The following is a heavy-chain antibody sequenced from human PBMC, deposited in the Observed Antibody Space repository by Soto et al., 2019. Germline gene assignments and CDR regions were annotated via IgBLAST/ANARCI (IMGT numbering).Heavy chain of an antibody. Sequence: SETLSLTCTVSGGSISSSSYYWGWIRQPPGKGLEWIGSIYYSGSTYYNPSLKSRVTISVDTSKNQFSLKLSSVTAADTAVYYCARRKDPDYGSGSYYNGPFDYWGQGTLVTVSS. CDR2: IYYSGST. J-gene: IGHJ4*02. D-gene: IGHD3-10*01. CDR3: ARRKDPDYGSGSYYNGPFDY. CDR1: GGSISSSSYY. V-gene: IGHV4-39*01.